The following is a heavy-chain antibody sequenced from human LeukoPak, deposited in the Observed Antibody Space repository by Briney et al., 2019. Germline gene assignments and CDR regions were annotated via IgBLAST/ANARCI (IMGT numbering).Heavy chain of an antibody. D-gene: IGHD3-22*01. CDR3: ASNYYDSSGYYSYYYYGMDV. CDR2: IKQDGSEK. J-gene: IGHJ6*02. CDR1: GSTFSSYW. V-gene: IGHV3-7*03. Sequence: GGSLRLSCAASGSTFSSYWMSWVGQAPGKGLEWVANIKQDGSEKYYVDSVKGRFTISRDNAKNSLYLQMNSLRAEDTAVYYCASNYYDSSGYYSYYYYGMDVWGQGTTVTVSS.